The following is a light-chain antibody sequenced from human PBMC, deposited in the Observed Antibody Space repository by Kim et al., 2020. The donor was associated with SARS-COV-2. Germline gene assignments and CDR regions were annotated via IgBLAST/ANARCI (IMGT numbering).Light chain of an antibody. CDR2: DGS. Sequence: EIVLTQSPATLSLSPGERATLSCRASQSVSSYLAWYQQKPGQAPRLLIYDGSNRATGIPARFSGSGSGTDFTLTISSLEPEDFAVYYCQQRSNWLYTFGQGTKLE. CDR3: QQRSNWLYT. V-gene: IGKV3-11*01. J-gene: IGKJ2*01. CDR1: QSVSSY.